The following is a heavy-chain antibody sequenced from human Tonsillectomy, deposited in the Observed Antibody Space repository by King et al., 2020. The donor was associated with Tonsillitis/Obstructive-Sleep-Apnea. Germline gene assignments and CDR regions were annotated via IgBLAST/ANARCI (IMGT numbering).Heavy chain of an antibody. D-gene: IGHD3-10*01. J-gene: IGHJ3*02. CDR3: ARDTGWGDAFDM. CDR2: IISDGSNT. CDR1: GFTFSDCW. Sequence: VQLVESGGGLVQPGGSLRLSCAYSGFTFSDCWMHWIRQAPGKGLVWVSRIISDGSNTNYADSVKGRFTISRDNAKNTLYLQMNSLRAEDTAVYYCARDTGWGDAFDMWGQGTMVTVSS. V-gene: IGHV3-74*01.